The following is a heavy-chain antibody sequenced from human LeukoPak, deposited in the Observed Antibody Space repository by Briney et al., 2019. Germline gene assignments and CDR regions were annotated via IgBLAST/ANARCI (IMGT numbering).Heavy chain of an antibody. CDR3: GRLASVPG. CDR1: GYTFTGYY. D-gene: IGHD6-19*01. Sequence: ASVKVSCKASGYTFTGYYLHWVRQAPGQGLEWMGWIHPNSGGTNYAQKFQGRVTMTRDTSISTAYMELSSLRSDDTAVYFCGRLASVPGGGQGTLFTVSS. V-gene: IGHV1-2*02. J-gene: IGHJ1*01. CDR2: IHPNSGGT.